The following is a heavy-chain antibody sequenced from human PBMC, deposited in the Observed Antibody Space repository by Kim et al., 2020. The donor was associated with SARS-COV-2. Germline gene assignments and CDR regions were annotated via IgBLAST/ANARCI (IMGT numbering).Heavy chain of an antibody. Sequence: GEFLKISCKGSGYTFNSYWIAWVRQMPGKGLEWMGIIYPSDSETRYSPSFQGQVTISADKSISTAYLQWRRLKASDPAMYYCARTPLYCRGVSCYLDYWGQGTLVTVSS. V-gene: IGHV5-51*01. CDR3: ARTPLYCRGVSCYLDY. CDR1: GYTFNSYW. CDR2: IYPSDSET. J-gene: IGHJ4*02. D-gene: IGHD2-15*01.